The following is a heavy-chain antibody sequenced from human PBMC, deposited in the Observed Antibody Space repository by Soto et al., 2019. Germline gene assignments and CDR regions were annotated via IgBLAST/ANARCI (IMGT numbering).Heavy chain of an antibody. CDR2: IYYSGST. CDR1: GVSISSGGYY. J-gene: IGHJ6*02. Sequence: SETLSLTCTVSGVSISSGGYYWTWIRQHPGKGPEWIGHIYYSGSTYYNPSLKSRVTISVDTSKNQFSLKLSSVTAADTAVYYCARGDITIFGVVITHYYGMDVWGQGTTVTVSS. CDR3: ARGDITIFGVVITHYYGMDV. D-gene: IGHD3-3*01. V-gene: IGHV4-31*03.